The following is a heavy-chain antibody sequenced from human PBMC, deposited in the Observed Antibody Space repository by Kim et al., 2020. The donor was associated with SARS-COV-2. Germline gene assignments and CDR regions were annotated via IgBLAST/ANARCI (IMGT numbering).Heavy chain of an antibody. D-gene: IGHD6-19*01. CDR3: ARGYSSGWYYRYFDY. J-gene: IGHJ4*02. Sequence: PSLKSRVTISVDTSKNQFSLKLSSVTAADTAVYYCARGYSSGWYYRYFDYWGQGTLVTVSS. V-gene: IGHV4-39*01.